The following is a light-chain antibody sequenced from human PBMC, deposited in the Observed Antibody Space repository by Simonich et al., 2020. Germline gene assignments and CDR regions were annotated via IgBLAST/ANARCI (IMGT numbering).Light chain of an antibody. CDR3: CSYAGSYTYV. Sequence: QAVLTQPASLSASPGASASLTCTLRSGINFGTYRIYWYQQKPGSPPQYLLRYKSDSDKQQGSGVPSRFSGSKDASANAGILLISGLQSEDEADYYCCSYAGSYTYVFGTGTKVTVL. CDR1: SGINFGTYR. J-gene: IGLJ1*01. V-gene: IGLV5-45*01. CDR2: YKSDSDK.